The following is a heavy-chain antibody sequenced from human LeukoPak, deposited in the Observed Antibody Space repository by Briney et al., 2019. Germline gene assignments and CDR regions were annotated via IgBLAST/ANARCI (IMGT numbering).Heavy chain of an antibody. CDR1: GFTFSSYA. CDR2: ISYDGSNK. Sequence: PGRSLRLSCAASGFTFSSYAMHWVRQAPGKGLEWVAVISYDGSNKYYADSVKGRFTISRDNSKNTLYLQMNSLRAEDTAVYYCARDKGSGWYEGVSSMYYFDYWGQGTLVTVSS. V-gene: IGHV3-30-3*01. CDR3: ARDKGSGWYEGVSSMYYFDY. D-gene: IGHD6-19*01. J-gene: IGHJ4*02.